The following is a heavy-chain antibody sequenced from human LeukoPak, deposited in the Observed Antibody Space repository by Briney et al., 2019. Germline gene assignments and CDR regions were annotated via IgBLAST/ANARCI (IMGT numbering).Heavy chain of an antibody. D-gene: IGHD2-21*01. CDR3: ARPLVVRAARTSRNFDY. J-gene: IGHJ4*02. V-gene: IGHV4-34*01. CDR1: GGSFSGYY. CDR2: IYHSGST. Sequence: PSETLSLTCAVYGGSFSGYYWSWIRQPPGKGLEWIGSIYHSGSTYYNPSLKSRVTISVDTSKNQFSLKLSSVTAADTAVYYCARPLVVRAARTSRNFDYWGQGTLVTVSS.